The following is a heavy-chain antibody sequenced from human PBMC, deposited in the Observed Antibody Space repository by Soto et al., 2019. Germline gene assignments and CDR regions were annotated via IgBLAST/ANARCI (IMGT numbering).Heavy chain of an antibody. J-gene: IGHJ4*02. Sequence: QVQLQVSGPGLVKPSETLSLTCTVSGGSISSYYWSWIRQPPGMGLEWIGFISYSGNTNYNPSLKSRVTISVDTSKNQFSLKLSSVTAADTAVYYCARYGGTYYVYWGQGTLVTVSS. D-gene: IGHD1-26*01. V-gene: IGHV4-59*01. CDR2: ISYSGNT. CDR3: ARYGGTYYVY. CDR1: GGSISSYY.